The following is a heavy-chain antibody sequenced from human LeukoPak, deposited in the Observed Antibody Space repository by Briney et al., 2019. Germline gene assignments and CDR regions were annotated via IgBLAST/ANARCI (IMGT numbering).Heavy chain of an antibody. Sequence: SETLSLTCTVSGGAISSYYWSWIRQPPGKGLEWIGYIYYSGSTNYNPSLNSRVTISVDTSKNQFSLKLSSVTAADTAGYYCARGLIVEQPTYYGIDVWGQGTTVTVSS. CDR3: ARGLIVEQPTYYGIDV. CDR1: GGAISSYY. J-gene: IGHJ6*02. CDR2: IYYSGST. D-gene: IGHD6-13*01. V-gene: IGHV4-59*01.